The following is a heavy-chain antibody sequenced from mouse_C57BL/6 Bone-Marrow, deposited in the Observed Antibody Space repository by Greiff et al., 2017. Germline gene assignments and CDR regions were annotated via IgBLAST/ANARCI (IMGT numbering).Heavy chain of an antibody. D-gene: IGHD1-1*01. CDR2: IDPNSGGT. J-gene: IGHJ2*01. CDR3: ARKGVTVVAPFDY. Sequence: QVQLKQPGAELVKPGASVKLSCKASGYTFTSYWMHWVKQRPGRGLEWIGRIDPNSGGTKYNEKFKSKATLTVDKPSSTAYMQLSSLTSEDSAVYYCARKGVTVVAPFDYGGQGPTLTVSS. CDR1: GYTFTSYW. V-gene: IGHV1-72*01.